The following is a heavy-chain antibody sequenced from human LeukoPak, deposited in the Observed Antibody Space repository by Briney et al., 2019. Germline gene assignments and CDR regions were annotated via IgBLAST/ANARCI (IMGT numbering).Heavy chain of an antibody. D-gene: IGHD2-2*01. CDR1: GGSISNYY. CDR3: ARTTEDCSSTSCYQYWFDP. J-gene: IGHJ5*02. V-gene: IGHV4-59*01. CDR2: IHYSGSP. Sequence: SETLSLTCTVSGGSISNYYWSWIRQPPGKGLEWIGYIHYSGSPNYNPSLKSRVSISVDTSKNQFSLKLNSVTAADTAVYYCARTTEDCSSTSCYQYWFDPWGQGTLVTVSS.